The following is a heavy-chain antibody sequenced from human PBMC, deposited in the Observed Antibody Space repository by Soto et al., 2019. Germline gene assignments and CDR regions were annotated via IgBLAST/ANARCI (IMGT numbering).Heavy chain of an antibody. CDR2: IYYSGST. D-gene: IGHD2-21*01. Sequence: SETLSLTCTVAGGSISSGGYYWSWIRQHPGKGLEWIGYIYYSGSTYYNPSLKSRVTISVDTSKNQFSLKLSSVTAADTAVYYCARRDCGGDCYSALTWSAPWGQGTLVTVSS. CDR1: GGSISSGGYY. CDR3: ARRDCGGDCYSALTWSAP. V-gene: IGHV4-31*03. J-gene: IGHJ5*02.